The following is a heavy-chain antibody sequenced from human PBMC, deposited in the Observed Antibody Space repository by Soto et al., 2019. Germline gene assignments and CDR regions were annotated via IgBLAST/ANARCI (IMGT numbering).Heavy chain of an antibody. CDR1: VFTFISYG. D-gene: IGHD7-27*01. J-gene: IGHJ2*01. CDR2: IWYDGSNK. CDR3: ARDSVWGLYWYFGL. Sequence: TGWSLRLSCASSVFTFISYGMHWVRQAPGKGLEWVAVIWYDGSNKYYADSVKGRFTISRDNSKNTLYLQMNSLRAEDTAVYYCARDSVWGLYWYFGLWGRGTLVTVSS. V-gene: IGHV3-33*01.